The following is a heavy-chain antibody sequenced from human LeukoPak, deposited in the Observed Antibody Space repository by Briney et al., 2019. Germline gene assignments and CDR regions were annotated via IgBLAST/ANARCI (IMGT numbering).Heavy chain of an antibody. CDR3: ARSIFKGIQLWWYFDY. CDR2: VYYSGST. Sequence: KPSETLSLTCAVYGGSFSSYYWGWIRQPPGKGLEWIGRVYYSGSTYYNPSLKSRVTISVDTSKNQFSLKLSSVTAADTAVYYCARSIFKGIQLWWYFDYWGQGTLVTVSS. D-gene: IGHD5-18*01. J-gene: IGHJ4*02. CDR1: GGSFSSYY. V-gene: IGHV4-39*01.